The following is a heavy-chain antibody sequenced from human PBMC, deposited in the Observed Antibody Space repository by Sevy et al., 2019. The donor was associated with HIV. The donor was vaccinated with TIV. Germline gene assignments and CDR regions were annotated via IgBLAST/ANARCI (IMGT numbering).Heavy chain of an antibody. CDR2: IYYSGST. V-gene: IGHV4-59*01. Sequence: SETLSLTCTVSGGSISSYYWSWIRQPPVKGLEWIGCIYYSGSTNYNPSLKSRVTISVDTSKNQFSLKLSSVTAADTAVYYCARGRGYCSSTSCYTSFDPWGQGTLVTVSS. CDR3: ARGRGYCSSTSCYTSFDP. D-gene: IGHD2-2*02. CDR1: GGSISSYY. J-gene: IGHJ5*02.